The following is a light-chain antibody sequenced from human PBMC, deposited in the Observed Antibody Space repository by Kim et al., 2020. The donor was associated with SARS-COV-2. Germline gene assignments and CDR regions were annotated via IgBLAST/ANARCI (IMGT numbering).Light chain of an antibody. V-gene: IGKV3-15*01. CDR3: QQYKDFFWT. Sequence: VSPGQSGSLSCRASQNIGLNLAWYQQKDGRAPRLLVFGAANRATGIAARFRGSGSGTEFTLTISNVQSEDSAVYYCQQYKDFFWTFGQGTKVDIK. CDR1: QNIGLN. J-gene: IGKJ1*01. CDR2: GAA.